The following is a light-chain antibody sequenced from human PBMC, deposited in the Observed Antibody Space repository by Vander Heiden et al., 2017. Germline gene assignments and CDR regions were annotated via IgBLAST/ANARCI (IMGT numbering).Light chain of an antibody. CDR3: QQVASLPWT. J-gene: IGKJ1*01. CDR2: AAS. Sequence: SPSSVSASVGERVTITCRASQSIDTYLAWYQQRPGKAPTLLISAASNLVDRVPPRFAGSGSETEFTLTITDLQPEDFATYYCQQVASLPWTFGRGTRV. V-gene: IGKV1-12*01. CDR1: QSIDTY.